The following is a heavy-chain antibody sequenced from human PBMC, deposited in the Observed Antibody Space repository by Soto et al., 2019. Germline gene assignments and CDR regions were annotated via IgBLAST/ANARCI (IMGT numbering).Heavy chain of an antibody. J-gene: IGHJ4*02. CDR3: ATVHNTSRSFDY. V-gene: IGHV3-23*01. D-gene: IGHD1-20*01. CDR1: GFTLSNYA. CDR2: TGATGRTT. Sequence: GSLRLSCAASGFTLSNYAMSWVRQAPGKGLEWVSTTGATGRTTYYSDSVKGRFTVSRDNSKNTLDLQMSNLRAEDTAVYYCATVHNTSRSFDYWGQGTLVTVSS.